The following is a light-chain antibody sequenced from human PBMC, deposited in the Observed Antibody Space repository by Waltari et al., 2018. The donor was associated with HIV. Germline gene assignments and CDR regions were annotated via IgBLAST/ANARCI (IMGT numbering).Light chain of an antibody. J-gene: IGKJ4*01. CDR2: AAS. CDR3: QQYNNGLT. CDR1: QRVSSN. Sequence: ELVMPQSPATLSVSPGARATLSCRASQRVSSNFAWYQQKPGHAPRLLIYAASTRATGIPARFSGSGSGTEFTLTISSLQSEDFAVYYCQQYNNGLTLGGGTKVEIK. V-gene: IGKV3-15*01.